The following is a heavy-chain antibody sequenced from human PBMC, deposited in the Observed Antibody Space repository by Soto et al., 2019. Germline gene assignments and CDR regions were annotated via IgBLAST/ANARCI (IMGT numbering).Heavy chain of an antibody. CDR3: AREAGYSSGWYPQYYFDY. CDR2: IWYDGSNK. V-gene: IGHV3-33*01. CDR1: GFTFSSYG. D-gene: IGHD6-19*01. J-gene: IGHJ4*02. Sequence: PVGSLRLSCAAYGFTFSSYGMHWVRQAPGKGLEWVAVIWYDGSNKYYADSVKGRFTISRDNSKNTLYLQMNSLRAEDTAVYYCAREAGYSSGWYPQYYFDYWGQGTLVTVSS.